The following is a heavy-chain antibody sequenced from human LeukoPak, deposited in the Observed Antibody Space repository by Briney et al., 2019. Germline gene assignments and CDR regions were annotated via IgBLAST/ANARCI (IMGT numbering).Heavy chain of an antibody. D-gene: IGHD4-23*01. CDR1: GGSISRGGYY. CDR2: IYYSGST. CDR3: ARDYGGRRFDP. Sequence: PSETLSLTCTVSGGSISRGGYYWSWIRQHPGKGLEWIGYIYYSGSTYYNPSLKSRVTISADTSKNQFSLKLSSVTAADTAVYYCARDYGGRRFDPWGQGTLVTVSS. V-gene: IGHV4-31*03. J-gene: IGHJ5*02.